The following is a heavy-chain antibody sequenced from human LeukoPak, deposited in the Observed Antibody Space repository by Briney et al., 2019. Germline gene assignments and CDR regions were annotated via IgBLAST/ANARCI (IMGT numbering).Heavy chain of an antibody. CDR1: GESMTPYY. CDR2: VFHTGQH. V-gene: IGHV4-4*07. CDR3: ARVSGYCSGGRCYGGQWFDL. D-gene: IGHD2-15*01. Sequence: SETLSLTCSVSGESMTPYYWTWIRQSAGKGLEWLGRVFHTGQHNYNPSLKSRLSMSLDASRNLVSLTLTSVTAADTAIYYCARVSGYCSGGRCYGGQWFDLWGQGTLVIVSS. J-gene: IGHJ5*02.